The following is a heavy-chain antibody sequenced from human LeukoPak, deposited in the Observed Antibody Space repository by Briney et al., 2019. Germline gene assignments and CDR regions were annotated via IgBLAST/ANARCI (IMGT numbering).Heavy chain of an antibody. CDR3: ARVKRRWLQSHYFDY. J-gene: IGHJ4*02. D-gene: IGHD5-24*01. CDR1: GGXFSSYA. V-gene: IGHV1-69*13. CDR2: IIPIFGTA. Sequence: ASVKVSCKASGGXFSSYAISWVRQAPGQGLEWMGGIIPIFGTANYAQKFQGRVTITADESTSTAYMELSSLRSEDTAVYYCARVKRRWLQSHYFDYWGQGTLVTVSS.